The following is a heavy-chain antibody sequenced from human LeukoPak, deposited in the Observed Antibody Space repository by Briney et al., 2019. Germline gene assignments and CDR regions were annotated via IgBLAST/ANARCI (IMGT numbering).Heavy chain of an antibody. D-gene: IGHD6-13*01. J-gene: IGHJ4*02. CDR3: ARGRSAAGNFDY. CDR1: GGSIGSGGYY. Sequence: SETLSLTCTISGGSIGSGGYYWSWIRHQPGKGLEWIGYIYYSGSTDYNPSLKSRLAISVDTSKNQFSLKVTSVTAADTAVYYCARGRSAAGNFDYWGQGTLVTVSS. V-gene: IGHV4-31*03. CDR2: IYYSGST.